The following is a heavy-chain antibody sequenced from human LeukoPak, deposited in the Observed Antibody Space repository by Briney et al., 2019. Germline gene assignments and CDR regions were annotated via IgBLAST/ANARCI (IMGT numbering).Heavy chain of an antibody. D-gene: IGHD6-19*01. J-gene: IGHJ4*02. CDR1: GYSINNYW. V-gene: IGHV5-51*01. CDR3: ARRLGNGWTFDY. CDR2: IYPADSDI. Sequence: GESLKISCKGSGYSINNYWIAWVRQMPGKGLEWMGIIYPADSDIRYSPSFQGQVTISADKSITTAYLQWSSLKASDTAMYYCARRLGNGWTFDYWGQGTLVTVSS.